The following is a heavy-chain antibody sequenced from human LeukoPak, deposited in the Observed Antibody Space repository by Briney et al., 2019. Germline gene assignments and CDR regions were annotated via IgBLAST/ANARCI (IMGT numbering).Heavy chain of an antibody. CDR2: IKSKTDGGTT. CDR1: GFTFSSYG. J-gene: IGHJ4*02. Sequence: GGSLRLSCAASGFTFSSYGMHWVRQAPGKGLEWVGRIKSKTDGGTTDYAAPVKGRFTISRDDSKNTLYLQMNSLKTEDTAVYYCTTSTGTTVTRRWGQGTLVTVSS. D-gene: IGHD4-17*01. CDR3: TTSTGTTVTRR. V-gene: IGHV3-15*07.